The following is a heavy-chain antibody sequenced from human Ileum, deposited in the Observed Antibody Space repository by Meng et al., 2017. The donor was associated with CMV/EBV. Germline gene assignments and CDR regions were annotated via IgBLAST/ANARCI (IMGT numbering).Heavy chain of an antibody. CDR2: ISGSGGST. D-gene: IGHD3-10*01. V-gene: IGHV3-23*01. CDR1: GFTFSSYA. J-gene: IGHJ6*02. CDR3: AKDLRGDYYYYGMDV. Sequence: GGSLRLSCAASGFTFSSYAMSWVRQAPGKGLEWVSAISGSGGSTYYADSVKGRFTISRDKSKNTLYLQMNSLRAEDTAVYYCAKDLRGDYYYYGMDVWGQGTTVTVSS.